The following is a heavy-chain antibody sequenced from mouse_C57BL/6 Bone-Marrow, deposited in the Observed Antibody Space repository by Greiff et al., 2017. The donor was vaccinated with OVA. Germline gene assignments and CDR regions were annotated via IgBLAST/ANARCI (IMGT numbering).Heavy chain of an antibody. CDR3: ASWYFDV. J-gene: IGHJ1*03. CDR1: GFSLTSYG. V-gene: IGHV2-2*01. CDR2: IWSGGST. Sequence: VQLQQSGPGLVQPSQSLSITCTVSGFSLTSYGVHWVRQSPGKGLEWLEVIWSGGSTDYNAAFISRLSISKDNSKSQVFFKMNSLQADDTAIYYCASWYFDVWGTGTTVTVSS.